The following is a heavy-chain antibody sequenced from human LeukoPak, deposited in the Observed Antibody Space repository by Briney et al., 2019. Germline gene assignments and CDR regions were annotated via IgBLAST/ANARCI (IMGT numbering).Heavy chain of an antibody. CDR3: AKDMGSTMVRGVILS. Sequence: GGSLRLSCAASGFTFDDYAMHWVRQAPGKGLEWVSGISWNSGGIGYADSVKGRFTISRDNAKNSLYLQMNSLRAEDTALYYCAKDMGSTMVRGVILSWGQGTLVTVSS. V-gene: IGHV3-9*01. CDR1: GFTFDDYA. CDR2: ISWNSGGI. D-gene: IGHD3-10*01. J-gene: IGHJ4*02.